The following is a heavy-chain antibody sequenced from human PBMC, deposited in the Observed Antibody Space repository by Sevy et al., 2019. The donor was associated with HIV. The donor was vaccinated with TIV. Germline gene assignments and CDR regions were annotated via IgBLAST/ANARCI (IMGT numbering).Heavy chain of an antibody. CDR2: ISYDGTRK. J-gene: IGHJ3*01. V-gene: IGHV3-30-3*01. CDR3: ARERDRQALNV. Sequence: GGCLRLSCAASGFTFGSYAMHWVRQAPGKGLEWLAFISYDGTRKYYADSVKGRFTISRVNSKNTLFMQVNSLRAEGTALYYCARERDRQALNVWGQGTMVTVSS. CDR1: GFTFGSYA.